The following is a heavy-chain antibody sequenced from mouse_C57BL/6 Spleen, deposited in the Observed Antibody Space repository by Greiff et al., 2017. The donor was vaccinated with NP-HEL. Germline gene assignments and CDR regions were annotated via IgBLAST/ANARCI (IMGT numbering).Heavy chain of an antibody. CDR2: INPSNGGT. CDR3: ARSRSNYMRYYAMDY. Sequence: QVQLQQPGTELVKPGASVKLSCKASGYTFTSYWMHWVKQRPGQGLEWIGNINPSNGGTNYNEKFKSKATLTVDKSSSTAYMQLSSLTSEDSAVYYCARSRSNYMRYYAMDYWGQGTSVTVSS. D-gene: IGHD2-5*01. J-gene: IGHJ4*01. V-gene: IGHV1-53*01. CDR1: GYTFTSYW.